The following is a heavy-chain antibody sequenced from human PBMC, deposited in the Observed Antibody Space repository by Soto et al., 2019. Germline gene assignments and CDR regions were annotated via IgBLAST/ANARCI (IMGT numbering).Heavy chain of an antibody. CDR2: INPSGGST. CDR3: AKPGRDLYYFDY. J-gene: IGHJ4*02. V-gene: IGHV1-46*01. CDR1: GYTFTSYY. Sequence: GASVKVSCKASGYTFTSYYMHWVRQAPGQGLEWMGIINPSGGSTSYAQKFQGRVTMTRDTSTSTVYMELSSLRSEDTAVYYCAKPGRDLYYFDYWGQGTLVTVSS. D-gene: IGHD2-15*01.